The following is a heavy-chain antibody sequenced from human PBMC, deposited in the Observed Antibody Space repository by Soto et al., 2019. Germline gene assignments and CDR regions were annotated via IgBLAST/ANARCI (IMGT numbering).Heavy chain of an antibody. CDR2: IYYNGNT. V-gene: IGHV4-30-2*05. J-gene: IGHJ5*02. CDR3: ARGEYDFWSGSLKWFDP. D-gene: IGHD3-3*01. Sequence: PSETLSLTCAVSGGSISSGGYSWGWIRQPPGKGLEWIGYIYYNGNTYYNPSLKSRLSISIDTSKNQFSLRLSSVTAADTAVYYCARGEYDFWSGSLKWFDPWGQGTLVTVSS. CDR1: GGSISSGGYS.